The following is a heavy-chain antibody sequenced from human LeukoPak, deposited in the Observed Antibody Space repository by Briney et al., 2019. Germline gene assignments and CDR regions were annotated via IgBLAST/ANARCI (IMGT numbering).Heavy chain of an antibody. CDR3: ARDLVVAAAGTGENWFDP. D-gene: IGHD6-13*01. CDR1: GYTFTGYY. Sequence: SVKVSCKASGYTFTGYYMHWVRQAPGQGLEWMGRIIPILGIANYAQKFQGRVTITTDESTSTAYMELSSLRSEDTAVYYCARDLVVAAAGTGENWFDPWGQGTLVTVSS. J-gene: IGHJ5*02. V-gene: IGHV1-69*04. CDR2: IIPILGIA.